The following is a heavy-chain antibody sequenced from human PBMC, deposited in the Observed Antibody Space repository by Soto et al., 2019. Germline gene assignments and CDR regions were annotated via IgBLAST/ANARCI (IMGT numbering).Heavy chain of an antibody. J-gene: IGHJ4*02. Sequence: SETVALTCAVSGGSISSTNWCSWVRRPPGKGLEWIGEIYHSGSTNYNPSLKSRVTISVDKSKNQFSLKLSSVTAADTAVYYCARGQEVYYFWSGYFNYWGQGTLVTVSS. V-gene: IGHV4-4*02. D-gene: IGHD3-3*01. CDR1: GGSISSTNW. CDR3: ARGQEVYYFWSGYFNY. CDR2: IYHSGST.